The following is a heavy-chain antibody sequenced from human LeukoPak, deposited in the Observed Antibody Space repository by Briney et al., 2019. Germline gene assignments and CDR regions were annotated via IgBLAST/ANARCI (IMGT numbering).Heavy chain of an antibody. D-gene: IGHD3-22*01. CDR3: ARDYYDSSGTFDY. Sequence: PSETLSLTCTVSGYSISSGYYWGWIRQPPGKGLEWIGSIYHSGSTYYNPPLKSRVTISVDTSKNQFSLKLSSVTAADTAVYYCARDYYDSSGTFDYWGQGTLVTVS. J-gene: IGHJ4*02. V-gene: IGHV4-38-2*02. CDR2: IYHSGST. CDR1: GYSISSGYY.